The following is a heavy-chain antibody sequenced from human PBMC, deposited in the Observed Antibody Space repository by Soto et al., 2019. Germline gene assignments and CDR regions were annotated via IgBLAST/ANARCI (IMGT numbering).Heavy chain of an antibody. Sequence: GGSLRLSCAACGFTFSSYSINWVRQAPWKGLEWVASISSSSIYIYYAASVKGRFTISRDNAKNSLYLQMNSLGAEDTAVYYCARDILGVEVANTSQGMDVWGQGTTATVSS. D-gene: IGHD6-19*01. CDR2: ISSSSIYI. J-gene: IGHJ6*02. CDR1: GFTFSSYS. V-gene: IGHV3-21*01. CDR3: ARDILGVEVANTSQGMDV.